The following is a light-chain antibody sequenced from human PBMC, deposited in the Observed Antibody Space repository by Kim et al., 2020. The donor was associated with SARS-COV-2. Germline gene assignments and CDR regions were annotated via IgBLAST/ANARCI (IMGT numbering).Light chain of an antibody. Sequence: DIRMTQSPSTLSASVGDRVTITCRASQSISARLAWYQQKPGKPPKSLIYKASTLESGVPSTFSGSGSATEFTLTISSLQPDDFATYYCQQYNSFPYTFGQGTKLEI. V-gene: IGKV1-5*03. J-gene: IGKJ2*01. CDR3: QQYNSFPYT. CDR1: QSISAR. CDR2: KAS.